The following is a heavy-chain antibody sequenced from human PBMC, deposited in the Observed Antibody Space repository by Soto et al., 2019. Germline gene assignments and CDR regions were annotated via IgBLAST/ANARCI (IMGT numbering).Heavy chain of an antibody. J-gene: IGHJ4*02. CDR2: IYRTGST. D-gene: IGHD1-7*01. CDR3: ASRDPGTSVDY. Sequence: QVQLQESGPGLVKPSGTLSLTCAVSGGSFTSNNWWTWVRQPPGQGLEWIGEIYRTGSTNYNPSLKSRVTISLEKSENQFSLKVTSLTAAXXXXXYCASRDPGTSVDYWGQGTLVTVSS. CDR1: GGSFTSNNW. V-gene: IGHV4-4*02.